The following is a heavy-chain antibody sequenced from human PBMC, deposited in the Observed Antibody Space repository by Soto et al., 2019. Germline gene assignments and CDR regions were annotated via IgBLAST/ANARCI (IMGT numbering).Heavy chain of an antibody. D-gene: IGHD4-17*01. CDR3: AYGDSRGPFDS. J-gene: IGHJ4*02. Sequence: ASETLSLTCTVSGGSIGSYYWSWIRQPPGKGLEWIGYIYNSGSTNYNPSLKSRVTISVDTSKNQFSLKLSSVTAADTAVYYCAYGDSRGPFDSWGQGTLVTVSS. V-gene: IGHV4-59*01. CDR2: IYNSGST. CDR1: GGSIGSYY.